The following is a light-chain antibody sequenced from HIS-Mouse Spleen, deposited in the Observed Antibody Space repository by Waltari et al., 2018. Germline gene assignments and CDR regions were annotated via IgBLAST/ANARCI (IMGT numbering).Light chain of an antibody. Sequence: DIQLTQSTSFLSSSVGDRVTITCRASQGISSDLAWYQQKPGKAPQLLIYAASTLQSGVPSMFSGSGSGTEFTLTISSLQPEDFATYYCQQLNSYPPTFGQGTKVEIK. CDR2: AAS. CDR1: QGISSD. CDR3: QQLNSYPPT. V-gene: IGKV1-9*01. J-gene: IGKJ1*01.